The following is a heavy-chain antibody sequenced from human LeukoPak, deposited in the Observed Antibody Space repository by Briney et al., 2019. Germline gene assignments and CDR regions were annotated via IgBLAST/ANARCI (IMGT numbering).Heavy chain of an antibody. D-gene: IGHD2-2*02. CDR2: ISYDGSNK. J-gene: IGHJ4*02. Sequence: GGSLRLSCVASGFTFSSYAMHWVRQAPGKGLEWVAVISYDGSNKYYADSVKGRFTISRDNSKNTLYLQMNSLRAEDTAVYCCARPYFYCSSTSCYTFGYWGQGTLVTVSS. V-gene: IGHV3-30-3*01. CDR1: GFTFSSYA. CDR3: ARPYFYCSSTSCYTFGY.